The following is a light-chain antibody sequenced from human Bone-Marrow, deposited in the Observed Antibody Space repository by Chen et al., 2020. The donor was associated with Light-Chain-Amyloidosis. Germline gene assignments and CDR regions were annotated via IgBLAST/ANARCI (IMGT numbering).Light chain of an antibody. CDR3: QVWDSSSDHVV. CDR2: DAR. V-gene: IGLV3-21*02. J-gene: IGLJ2*01. Sequence: SYVLNQPPSVSVAPGQTARITCGGNNIGSKSVHWYQQKPGQAPILVVYDARDRPSGIPGRFSGSNFGNTATLTVSRVEAGDEADYSCQVWDSSSDHVVFGGGTKLTVL. CDR1: NIGSKS.